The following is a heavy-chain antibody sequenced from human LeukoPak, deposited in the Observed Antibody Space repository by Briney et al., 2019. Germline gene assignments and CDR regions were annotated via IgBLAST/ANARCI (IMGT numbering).Heavy chain of an antibody. V-gene: IGHV4-30-4*07. Sequence: SETLSLTCAVSGGSISSGGYSWSWIRQPPGKGLEWIGYIYYSGSTYYNPSLKSRVTISVDTSKNQFSLKLSSVTAADTAVYYCASFAARYYDSSGPIDYWGQGTLVTVSS. D-gene: IGHD3-22*01. J-gene: IGHJ4*02. CDR1: GGSISSGGYS. CDR3: ASFAARYYDSSGPIDY. CDR2: IYYSGST.